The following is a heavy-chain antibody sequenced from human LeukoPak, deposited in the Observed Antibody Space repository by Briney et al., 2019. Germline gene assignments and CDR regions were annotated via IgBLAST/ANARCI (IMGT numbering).Heavy chain of an antibody. V-gene: IGHV1-18*01. D-gene: IGHD2-2*02. J-gene: IGHJ6*03. CDR2: ISAYNGNT. CDR1: GYTFTTYG. Sequence: ASVKVSCKASGYTFTTYGISWVRQAPGQGLECMGWISAYNGNTNYAQKLQDRVTMTTDTSTSTAYMELRSLRSDDTAVYYCARGRYCSSTSCYKVYYFYMDVWGKGTTVTVSS. CDR3: ARGRYCSSTSCYKVYYFYMDV.